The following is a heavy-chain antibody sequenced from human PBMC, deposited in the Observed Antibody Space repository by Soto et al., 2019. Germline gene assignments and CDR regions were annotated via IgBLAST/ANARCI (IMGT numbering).Heavy chain of an antibody. J-gene: IGHJ6*03. CDR2: MHYTGFS. CDR3: ARGVLEWLLRDSYYYYMDV. D-gene: IGHD3-3*01. V-gene: IGHV4-59*02. Sequence: SETLSLTCSFSGDSVTSHYLTWIRQSPEKGLEWIGYMHYTGFSHYNPSLKSRVTLSVDTSNNQYSLKLSSVTAADTAVYYCARGVLEWLLRDSYYYYMDVWGKGTTVTVSS. CDR1: GDSVTSHY.